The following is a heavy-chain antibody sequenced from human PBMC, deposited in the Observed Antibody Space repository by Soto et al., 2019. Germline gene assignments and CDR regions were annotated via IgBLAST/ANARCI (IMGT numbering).Heavy chain of an antibody. CDR2: IIPIFGTA. J-gene: IGHJ4*02. V-gene: IGHV1-69*13. D-gene: IGHD3-22*01. Sequence: ASVKVSCKASGGTFSSYAISWVRRAPGQGLEWMGGIIPIFGTANYAQKFQGRVTITADESTSTAYMELSSLRSEDTAVYYCARPAKYYYDSSGYYPHFDYWGQGTLVTVSS. CDR3: ARPAKYYYDSSGYYPHFDY. CDR1: GGTFSSYA.